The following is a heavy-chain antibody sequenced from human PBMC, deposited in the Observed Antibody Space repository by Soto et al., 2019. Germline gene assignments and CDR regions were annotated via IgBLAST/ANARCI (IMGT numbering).Heavy chain of an antibody. CDR1: GFTFSSYW. D-gene: IGHD2-2*01. CDR2: INQDRSEK. CDR3: ARDPNIVVVPAAIYYYYGMDV. J-gene: IGHJ6*02. V-gene: IGHV3-7*01. Sequence: GGSLRLSCAASGFTFSSYWMSWVRQAPGKGLEWVANINQDRSEKYYVDSVKGRFTISRDNAKNSLYLQMNSLRAEDTAVYYCARDPNIVVVPAAIYYYYGMDVWGQGTTVTVSS.